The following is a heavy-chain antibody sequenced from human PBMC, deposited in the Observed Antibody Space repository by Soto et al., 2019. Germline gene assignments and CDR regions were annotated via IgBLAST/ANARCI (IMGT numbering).Heavy chain of an antibody. CDR3: ARDSASSGTTPGYYYGMDV. D-gene: IGHD1-7*01. Sequence: GASVKVSCKASGGTFSSYAISWVRQAPGQGLEWMGGIIPIFGTANYAQKFQGRVTITADESTSTAYMELSSLRSEDTAVYYCARDSASSGTTPGYYYGMDVWGQGTTVTVSS. J-gene: IGHJ6*02. CDR2: IIPIFGTA. CDR1: GGTFSSYA. V-gene: IGHV1-69*13.